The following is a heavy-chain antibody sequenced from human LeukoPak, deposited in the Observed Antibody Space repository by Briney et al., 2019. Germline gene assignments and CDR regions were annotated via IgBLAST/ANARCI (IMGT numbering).Heavy chain of an antibody. J-gene: IGHJ4*02. CDR2: IKSETDGGTT. Sequence: GGSLRLSSAASVFTFSNAWMNWVRQAPGKGLEWVGRIKSETDGGTTDYTAPVYGRFTISRDDSKNTLYLQMSRLKTEDTAVYYCTIQGSRAYFVYWGQGTMVTVSS. V-gene: IGHV3-15*01. CDR1: VFTFSNAW. D-gene: IGHD3-10*01. CDR3: TIQGSRAYFVY.